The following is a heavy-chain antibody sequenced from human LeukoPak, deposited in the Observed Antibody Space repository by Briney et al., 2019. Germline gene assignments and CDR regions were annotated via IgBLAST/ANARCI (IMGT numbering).Heavy chain of an antibody. J-gene: IGHJ6*03. Sequence: PGGSLRLSYAASGFTVSANCVSWVRQAPGKGLEWVSFLYSGDNTYYADSVKGRFTISRDNSNNTLYLQMNSLRAEDTAVYYCAKLGGHPLHNYYVGVWGKGTTVAVSS. V-gene: IGHV3-53*01. CDR3: AKLGGHPLHNYYVGV. D-gene: IGHD3-16*01. CDR2: LYSGDNT. CDR1: GFTVSANC.